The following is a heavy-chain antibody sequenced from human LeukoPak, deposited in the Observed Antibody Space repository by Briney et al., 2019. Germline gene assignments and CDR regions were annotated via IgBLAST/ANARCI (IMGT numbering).Heavy chain of an antibody. CDR1: GFTFSSYA. Sequence: PGGSLRLSCAASGFTFSSYAMSWVRQAPGKGLEWVSAISGSGGSTYYADSVKGRFTISRDNSKNSLYLQINSLRAEDTAVYYCARDGFEYSSSWIDYWGQGTLVTVSS. J-gene: IGHJ4*02. V-gene: IGHV3-23*01. CDR2: ISGSGGST. CDR3: ARDGFEYSSSWIDY. D-gene: IGHD6-13*01.